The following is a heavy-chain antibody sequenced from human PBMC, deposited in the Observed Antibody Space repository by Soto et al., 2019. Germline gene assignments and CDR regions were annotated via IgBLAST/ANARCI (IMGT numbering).Heavy chain of an antibody. CDR3: ARDPIRAAAATPFDY. D-gene: IGHD6-13*01. Sequence: GGSLRLSCAASGFTFSSYSMNWVRQAPGKGLEWVSSISSSSSYIYYADSVKGRFTISRDNAKNSLYLQMNSLRAEDTAVYYCARDPIRAAAATPFDYWGQGTLVTVSS. CDR2: ISSSSSYI. V-gene: IGHV3-21*01. CDR1: GFTFSSYS. J-gene: IGHJ4*02.